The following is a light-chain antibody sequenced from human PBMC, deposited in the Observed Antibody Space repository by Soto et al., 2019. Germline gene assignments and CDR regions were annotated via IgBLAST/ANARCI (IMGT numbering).Light chain of an antibody. V-gene: IGKV3-11*01. CDR2: DAS. CDR3: QQRSNWIT. J-gene: IGKJ5*01. Sequence: EIVWTHSPATLSLAPGKIATLSCRASQSVSSYLAWYQQKPGQAPRLLIYDASNRATGIPARFSGSGSGTDFTLTISSLEPEDFAVYYCQQRSNWITLGQGTRLEI. CDR1: QSVSSY.